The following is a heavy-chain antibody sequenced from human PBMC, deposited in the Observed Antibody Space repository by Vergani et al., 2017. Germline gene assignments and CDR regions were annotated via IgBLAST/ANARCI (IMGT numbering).Heavy chain of an antibody. D-gene: IGHD3-10*01. CDR2: INPNSGGT. CDR3: ARDSEARSYGSGSNTWFDP. Sequence: QVQLVQSGAEEKKPGASVKVSCKASGYTFTGYYMHWVRQAPRQGLEWMGWINPNSGGTNYAQKFQGRVTMTRDTSISTAYMELSRLRSDDTTVYYCARDSEARSYGSGSNTWFDPWGQGTLVTVSS. V-gene: IGHV1-2*02. J-gene: IGHJ5*02. CDR1: GYTFTGYY.